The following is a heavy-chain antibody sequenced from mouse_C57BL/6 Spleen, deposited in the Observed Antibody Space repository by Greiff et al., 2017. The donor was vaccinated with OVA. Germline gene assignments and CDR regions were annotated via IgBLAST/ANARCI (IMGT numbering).Heavy chain of an antibody. CDR2: ISSGGDYI. J-gene: IGHJ4*01. CDR3: TREPYGNYDYYAMDY. Sequence: EVHLVESGEGLVKPGGSLKLSCAASGFTFSSYAMSWVRQTPEKRLEWVAYISSGGDYIYYADTVKGRFTIPRDNARNTLYLQMSSLKSEDTAMYYCTREPYGNYDYYAMDYWGQGTSVTVSS. D-gene: IGHD2-1*01. CDR1: GFTFSSYA. V-gene: IGHV5-9-1*02.